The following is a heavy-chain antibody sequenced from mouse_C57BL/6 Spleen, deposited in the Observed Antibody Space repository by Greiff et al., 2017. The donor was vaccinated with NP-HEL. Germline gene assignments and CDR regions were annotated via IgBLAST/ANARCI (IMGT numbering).Heavy chain of an antibody. CDR2: ISNGGGST. CDR3: ARGGLITTRYGYFDV. Sequence: EVQLVESGGGLVQPGGSLKLSCAASGFTFSDYYMYWVRQTPEKRLEWVAYISNGGGSTYYPDTVKGRFTISRDNAKNTLYLQISRLKSEDTAMYYCARGGLITTRYGYFDVWGTGTTVTVSS. V-gene: IGHV5-12*01. D-gene: IGHD1-1*01. J-gene: IGHJ1*03. CDR1: GFTFSDYY.